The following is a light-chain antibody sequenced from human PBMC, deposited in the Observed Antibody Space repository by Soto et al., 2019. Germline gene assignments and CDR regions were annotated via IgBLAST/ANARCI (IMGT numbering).Light chain of an antibody. Sequence: QSALTQPPSASGSPGQSVTISCTGTSSDVGGYNYVSWYQQHPGKAPKLMIYEVSKRPSGVPDRFSGSKSGNTASLTVSGLQDEDEADYYCSSYVTNRRVFGGGTKLTVL. CDR2: EVS. J-gene: IGLJ3*02. CDR3: SSYVTNRRV. V-gene: IGLV2-8*01. CDR1: SSDVGGYNY.